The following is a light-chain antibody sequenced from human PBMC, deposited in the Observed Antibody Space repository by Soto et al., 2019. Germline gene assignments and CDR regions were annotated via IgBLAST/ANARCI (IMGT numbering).Light chain of an antibody. J-gene: IGKJ5*01. CDR3: QQYNNWLIT. V-gene: IGKV3-15*01. CDR2: GAS. CDR1: QSVSGN. Sequence: EIVMTQSPATLSVSPGERATLSCRASQSVSGNLAWYQQKPGQAPSLLSYGASTRATGLPARFSGSGSGTEFTLTISSVQSEDFAVYYCQQYNNWLITFGQGTRLEIK.